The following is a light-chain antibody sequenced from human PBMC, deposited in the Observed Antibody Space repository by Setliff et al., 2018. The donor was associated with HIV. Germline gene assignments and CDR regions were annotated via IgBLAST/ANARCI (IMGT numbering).Light chain of an antibody. CDR2: DVT. Sequence: QSALAQPASVSGSPGQSITISCTGTSSDVGGYNYVSWYQQHPGKVPKLMLYDVTNRPSGVSNRFSGSKSGNTASLTISGLHAEDEADYYCSSYTSSSTLVFGGGTK. CDR3: SSYTSSSTLV. V-gene: IGLV2-14*03. CDR1: SSDVGGYNY. J-gene: IGLJ3*02.